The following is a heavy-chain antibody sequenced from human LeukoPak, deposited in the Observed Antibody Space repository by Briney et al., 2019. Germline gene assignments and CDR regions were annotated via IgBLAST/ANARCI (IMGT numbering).Heavy chain of an antibody. J-gene: IGHJ4*02. CDR1: GGSIIIGDYY. V-gene: IGHV4-30-2*01. D-gene: IGHD6-13*01. Sequence: SQTLSLTCTVSGGSIIIGDYYWSWIRQPPGKGLEWIGSIWIGSIYHSGSTHYNPSLKSRVTISVDRSKNQFSLILNSVTAADTAVYFCARGSLTAAAVLYNFDYWGLGTLVTVSS. CDR2: IWIGSIYHSGST. CDR3: ARGSLTAAAVLYNFDY.